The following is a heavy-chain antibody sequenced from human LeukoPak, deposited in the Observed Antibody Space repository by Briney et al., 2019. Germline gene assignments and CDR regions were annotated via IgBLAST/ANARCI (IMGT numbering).Heavy chain of an antibody. J-gene: IGHJ4*02. CDR1: GFTFSSYA. CDR2: ISGSGGST. V-gene: IGHV3-23*01. D-gene: IGHD3-3*01. Sequence: GGSLRLSCAASGFTFSSYAMSWVRQAPGKGLEWVSAISGSGGSTYYADSVKGRFTISRDNSKNTLYLQMNSLRAEDTAVYYCAKILHPNHDFWSGYLMYWGQGTLVTVSS. CDR3: AKILHPNHDFWSGYLMY.